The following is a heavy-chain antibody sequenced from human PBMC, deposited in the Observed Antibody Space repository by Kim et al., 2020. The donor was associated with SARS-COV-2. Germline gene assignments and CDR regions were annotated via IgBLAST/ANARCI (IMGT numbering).Heavy chain of an antibody. V-gene: IGHV4-34*01. Sequence: SLKSRVTISVDTSKNQFSLKLSSVTAADTAVYYCARAATYYSSSSLAFDYWGQGTLVTVSS. J-gene: IGHJ4*02. CDR3: ARAATYYSSSSLAFDY. D-gene: IGHD6-6*01.